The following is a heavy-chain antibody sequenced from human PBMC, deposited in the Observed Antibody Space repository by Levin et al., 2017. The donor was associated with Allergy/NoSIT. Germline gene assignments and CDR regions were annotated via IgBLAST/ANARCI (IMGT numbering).Heavy chain of an antibody. CDR2: TRNKANSYTT. CDR1: GFTFSDHY. D-gene: IGHD3-10*01. CDR3: ARAQYGSGSYVFDY. J-gene: IGHJ4*02. V-gene: IGHV3-72*01. Sequence: GESLKISCAASGFTFSDHYMDWVRQAPGKGLEWVGRTRNKANSYTTEYAASVKGRFTISRDDSKNSLYLQMNSLKTEDTAVYYCARAQYGSGSYVFDYWGQGTLVTVSS.